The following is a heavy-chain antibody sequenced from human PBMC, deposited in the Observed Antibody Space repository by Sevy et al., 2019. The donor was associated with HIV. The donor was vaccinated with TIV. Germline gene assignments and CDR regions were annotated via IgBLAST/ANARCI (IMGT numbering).Heavy chain of an antibody. Sequence: GGSLRLSCAASGFPVSSNYMSWVRQAPGKGLEWVSVMYSDGSTYHADSVKGRFTISRDNSKNTLYLQMNSLRVEDTAVYYCARGKSGYGYGLDYWGQGTLSPSPQ. D-gene: IGHD5-18*01. J-gene: IGHJ4*02. CDR3: ARGKSGYGYGLDY. V-gene: IGHV3-66*01. CDR1: GFPVSSNY. CDR2: MYSDGST.